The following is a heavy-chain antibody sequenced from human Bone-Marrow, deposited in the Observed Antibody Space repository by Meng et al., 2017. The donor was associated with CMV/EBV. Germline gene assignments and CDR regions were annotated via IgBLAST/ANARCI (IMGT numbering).Heavy chain of an antibody. J-gene: IGHJ6*02. D-gene: IGHD3-3*01. CDR1: GFTFSNYG. CDR3: AKNGLYDFWSGYYTGYYYGMDV. CDR2: IWYDGSNK. V-gene: IGHV3-33*06. Sequence: GESLKISCAASGFTFSNYGMHWVRQAPGKGLEWVAVIWYDGSNKYYADSVKGRFTISRDNSKKTLYLQMNSLRAEDTAVYYCAKNGLYDFWSGYYTGYYYGMDVWGQGTTVTVSS.